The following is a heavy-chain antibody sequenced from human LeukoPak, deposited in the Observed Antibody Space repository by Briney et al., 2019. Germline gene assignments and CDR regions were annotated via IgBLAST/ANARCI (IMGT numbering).Heavy chain of an antibody. CDR1: GMTFSSHW. CDR3: TTGPSYGYEW. V-gene: IGHV3-74*01. Sequence: GGSLRLSCAASGMTFSSHWMHWVRQAPGKGLVWVSLIKTDGRTTIYADSVKGRFTISRDNSKSTLYLQMNSLRAEDTAIYYCTTGPSYGYEWWGQGTVVTVSS. D-gene: IGHD3-16*01. J-gene: IGHJ4*02. CDR2: IKTDGRTT.